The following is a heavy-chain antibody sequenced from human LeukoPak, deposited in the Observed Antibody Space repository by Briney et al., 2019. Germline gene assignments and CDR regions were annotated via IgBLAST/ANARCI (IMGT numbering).Heavy chain of an antibody. V-gene: IGHV4-61*02. CDR1: GDSISSGDYY. D-gene: IGHD6-13*01. J-gene: IGHJ4*02. CDR2: IFASGST. CDR3: ARGSAVGPRGGFDF. Sequence: PSETLSLTCTVSGDSISSGDYYWSWIRQPAGKGLEWIGRIFASGSTNYNPSLKSRVTMSVDTSKNQFSLRLYSVTAADTAFYYCARGSAVGPRGGFDFWGQGTLVTVSS.